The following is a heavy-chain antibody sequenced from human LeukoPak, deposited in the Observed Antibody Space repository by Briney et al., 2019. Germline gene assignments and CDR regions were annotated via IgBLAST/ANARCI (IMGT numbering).Heavy chain of an antibody. D-gene: IGHD2-15*01. CDR3: ARSVVVDATPTDY. CDR1: GGSFSGYY. V-gene: IGHV4-34*01. Sequence: PSETLSLTCAVYGGSFSGYYWSWIRQPPGKGLEWIGEINHSGSTNYNPSLKSRVTISVDTSKNQFSLKLSSVTAADTAVYYCARSVVVDATPTDYWGQGTLVTVSS. CDR2: INHSGST. J-gene: IGHJ4*02.